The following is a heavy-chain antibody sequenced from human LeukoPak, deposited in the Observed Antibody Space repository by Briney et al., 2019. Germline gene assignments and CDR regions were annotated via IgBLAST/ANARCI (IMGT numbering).Heavy chain of an antibody. CDR1: GGSISIYY. Sequence: PSETLSLTCTVFGGSISIYYWSWIRPPPGKGLEWIGYIYYSGSTNYNPSLKSRVTISVDTSKNQFSLKLSSVTAADTSVYYCARHRRYSGYDLTVDYWGQGTLVTVSS. CDR3: ARHRRYSGYDLTVDY. V-gene: IGHV4-59*08. CDR2: IYYSGST. D-gene: IGHD5-12*01. J-gene: IGHJ4*02.